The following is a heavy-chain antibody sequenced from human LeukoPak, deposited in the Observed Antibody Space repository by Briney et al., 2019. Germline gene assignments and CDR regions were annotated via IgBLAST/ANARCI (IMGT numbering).Heavy chain of an antibody. D-gene: IGHD6-6*01. CDR3: ARENWRSKSIDFDS. CDR2: INSSGST. V-gene: IGHV4-4*07. Sequence: PSETLSLICTVSGGSINSFYWTWIRQPAGKGLEWIGRINSSGSTNFNPSLKSRVTMSVDTSKNQFSLRLSSVTAADTAAYFCARENWRSKSIDFDSWGQGTLVTVSS. J-gene: IGHJ4*02. CDR1: GGSINSFY.